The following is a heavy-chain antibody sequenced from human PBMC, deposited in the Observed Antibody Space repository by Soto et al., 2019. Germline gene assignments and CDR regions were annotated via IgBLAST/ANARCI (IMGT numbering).Heavy chain of an antibody. CDR2: IRGGGSTT. CDR1: GFTFSSYA. CDR3: ARDQAAGGTISRYFQD. D-gene: IGHD6-13*01. Sequence: EVQLLESGGGLVQPEGSLRLSCEASGFTFSSYAMSWVRQAPGKWLEWVSGIRGGGSTTYYADSVKGRFTISRENSKNTLYLQLNSLRAEDTAVYYCARDQAAGGTISRYFQDWGQGTLVTVSS. J-gene: IGHJ1*01. V-gene: IGHV3-23*01.